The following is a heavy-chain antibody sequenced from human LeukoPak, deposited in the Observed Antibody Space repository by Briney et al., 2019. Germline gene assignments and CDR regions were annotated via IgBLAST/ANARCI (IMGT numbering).Heavy chain of an antibody. CDR2: IYYSGST. V-gene: IGHV4-61*01. D-gene: IGHD6-13*01. CDR3: ARYSIAAAGTYYYYGMDV. Sequence: SETLSLTCTVSSGSSNSNSYYWFWVRQPPGKGLEWIGYIYYSGSTNYNPSLKSRVTISVDTSKNQFSLKLSSVTAADTAVYYCARYSIAAAGTYYYYGMDVWGQGTTVTVSS. CDR1: SGSSNSNSYY. J-gene: IGHJ6*02.